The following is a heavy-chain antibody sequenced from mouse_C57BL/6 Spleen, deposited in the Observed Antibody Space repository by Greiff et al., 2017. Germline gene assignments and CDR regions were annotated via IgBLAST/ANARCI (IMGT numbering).Heavy chain of an antibody. CDR3: ARPSWDGSDY. Sequence: VQLQQSVAELVKPGASVKLSCTASGFNITDYYMHWVKPRPEQGLEWIGRIDPEDGESKYAPKFPGKAPITADTSSNTGYLQLSSQTSEDTAVYYCARPSWDGSDYWGQGTTLTVSA. CDR1: GFNITDYY. CDR2: IDPEDGES. D-gene: IGHD4-1*01. V-gene: IGHV14-2*01. J-gene: IGHJ2*01.